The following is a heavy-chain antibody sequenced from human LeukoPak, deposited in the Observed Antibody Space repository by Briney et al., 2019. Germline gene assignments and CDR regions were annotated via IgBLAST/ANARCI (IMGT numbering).Heavy chain of an antibody. J-gene: IGHJ4*02. CDR1: GGHISSSSYY. Sequence: PSDTLSLTCSVSGGHISSSSYYWGWIRQPPGEGLEGFGSIYYSGSPYYNPSRKSRVTISVDTSKNQFSLKLSSVTAADTAVYYCARGYYYGSGRPGEFDYWGQGTLVTVSS. D-gene: IGHD3-10*01. CDR3: ARGYYYGSGRPGEFDY. CDR2: IYYSGSP. V-gene: IGHV4-39*07.